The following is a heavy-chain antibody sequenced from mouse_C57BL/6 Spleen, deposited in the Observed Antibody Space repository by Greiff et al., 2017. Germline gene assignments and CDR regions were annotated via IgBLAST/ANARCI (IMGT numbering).Heavy chain of an antibody. CDR3: ARAGTWFAY. CDR1: GFTFSSYG. Sequence: EVQVVESGGDLVKPGGSLKLSGAASGFTFSSYGMSWVRQTPDKRLEGVATISSGGSYTYYPDSVKGRFTISRDNAKNTLYLQMSSLKAEDTAMYCCARAGTWFAYWGQGTLVTVSA. J-gene: IGHJ3*01. D-gene: IGHD4-1*01. V-gene: IGHV5-6*01. CDR2: ISSGGSYT.